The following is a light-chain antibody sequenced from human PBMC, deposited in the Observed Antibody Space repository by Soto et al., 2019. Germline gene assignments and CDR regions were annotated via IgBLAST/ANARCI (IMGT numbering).Light chain of an antibody. Sequence: DIQMTQSPSTLSASVGDRVSITCRASQSISIWLAWYQQKPGRAPKLLIYKASSLQSGVPSRFSGSGSETEFTLTISSLQPDDFATYYCQQYDSYPPYTFGQGTKLEIK. V-gene: IGKV1-5*03. CDR2: KAS. J-gene: IGKJ2*01. CDR1: QSISIW. CDR3: QQYDSYPPYT.